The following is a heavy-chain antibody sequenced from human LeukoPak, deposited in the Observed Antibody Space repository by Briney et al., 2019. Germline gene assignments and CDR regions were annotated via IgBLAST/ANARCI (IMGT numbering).Heavy chain of an antibody. CDR3: AKARLAATGTHFDY. CDR2: ISASDGST. Sequence: GGSLRLSCAASEFTFSNYAMSWVRQARGKGLEWVSSISASDGSTYYADSVKGRFTVSRDNSKNTLYLHMNSLRAEDTAVYYCAKARLAATGTHFDYWGQGTLVTVSS. V-gene: IGHV3-23*01. J-gene: IGHJ4*02. D-gene: IGHD6-13*01. CDR1: EFTFSNYA.